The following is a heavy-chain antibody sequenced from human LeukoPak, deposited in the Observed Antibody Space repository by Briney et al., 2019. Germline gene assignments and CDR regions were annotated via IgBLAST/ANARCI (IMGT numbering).Heavy chain of an antibody. J-gene: IGHJ4*02. D-gene: IGHD6-13*01. CDR1: GFTFTSSA. V-gene: IGHV1-58*02. Sequence: ASVKVSCKASGFTFTSSAMQWVRQARGQRLEWIGWIVVGSGNTNYAQKFQERVTITRDMSTSTAYMELSSLRSEDTAVYYCAASGGGGAAAGTFGNWGQGILVTVSS. CDR3: AASGGGGAAAGTFGN. CDR2: IVVGSGNT.